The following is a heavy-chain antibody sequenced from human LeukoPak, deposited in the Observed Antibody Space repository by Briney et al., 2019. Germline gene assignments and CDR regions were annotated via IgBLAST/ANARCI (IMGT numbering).Heavy chain of an antibody. CDR2: ISSSSSYT. CDR1: GGSISSSN. D-gene: IGHD2-21*01. Sequence: LSLTCAVSGGSISSSNWWSWIRQAPGKGLEWVSYISSSSSYTNYADSVEGRFTISRDNAKNSLYLQMNSLRAEDTAVYYCARSRIVYSGSPFDYWGQGTLVTVSS. J-gene: IGHJ4*02. CDR3: ARSRIVYSGSPFDY. V-gene: IGHV3-11*06.